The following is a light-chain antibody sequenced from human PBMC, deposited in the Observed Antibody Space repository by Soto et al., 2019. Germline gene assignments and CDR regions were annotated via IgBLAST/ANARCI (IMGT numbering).Light chain of an antibody. CDR3: QQYGTSSYT. Sequence: EILLTQSPGTLSLSPGVRATLSCRASQSVNSNYLAWYQQKPGQAPRLLIYGASSRATGIPDRFSGSGSGTDFTLTISRLEPEDFAVYYCQQYGTSSYTFAQGTKLEIK. CDR1: QSVNSNY. V-gene: IGKV3-20*01. CDR2: GAS. J-gene: IGKJ2*01.